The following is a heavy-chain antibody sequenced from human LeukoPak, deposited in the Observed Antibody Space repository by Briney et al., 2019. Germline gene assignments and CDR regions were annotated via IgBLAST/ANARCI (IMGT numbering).Heavy chain of an antibody. CDR2: ISSSSSYI. CDR1: GFTLSSYS. V-gene: IGHV3-21*01. Sequence: GGSLRLSCAASGFTLSSYSMNWVRQAPGKGLEWVSSISSSSSYIYYADSVKGRFTISRDNAKNSLYLQMNSLRAEDTAVYYCASAPGGIFGVVTFDYWGQGTLVTVSS. J-gene: IGHJ4*02. D-gene: IGHD3-3*02. CDR3: ASAPGGIFGVVTFDY.